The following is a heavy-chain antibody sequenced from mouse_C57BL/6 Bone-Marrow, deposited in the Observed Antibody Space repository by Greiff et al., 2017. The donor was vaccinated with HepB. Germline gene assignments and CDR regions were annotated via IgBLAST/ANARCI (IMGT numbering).Heavy chain of an antibody. CDR3: ARRGTSSGYAMDY. V-gene: IGHV1-63*01. Sequence: VQLVESGAELVRPGPSVKMSCKASGYTFTNYWIGWAKQRPGHGLEWIGDIYPGGGYTNYNEKFKGKATLTADKSSSTAYMQFSSLTSEDSAIYYCARRGTSSGYAMDYWGQGTSVTVSS. J-gene: IGHJ4*01. CDR1: GYTFTNYW. CDR2: IYPGGGYT. D-gene: IGHD3-2*02.